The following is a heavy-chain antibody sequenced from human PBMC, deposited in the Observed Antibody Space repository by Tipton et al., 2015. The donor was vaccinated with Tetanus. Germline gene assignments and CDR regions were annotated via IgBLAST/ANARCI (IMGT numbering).Heavy chain of an antibody. CDR3: AREADCSGGSCFSGGFDN. V-gene: IGHV3-33*01. Sequence: SGFIFSSYGIHWVRQAPGKGLEWLAVSWYDGTDKYYADSVKGRFTISRDNSKNTLYLQMNSLRAEDTALYYCAREADCSGGSCFSGGFDNWGQGTQVTVSS. CDR1: GFIFSSYG. J-gene: IGHJ4*02. D-gene: IGHD2-15*01. CDR2: SWYDGTDK.